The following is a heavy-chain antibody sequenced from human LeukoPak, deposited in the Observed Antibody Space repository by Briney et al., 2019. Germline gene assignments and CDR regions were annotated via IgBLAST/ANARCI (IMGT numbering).Heavy chain of an antibody. Sequence: PGGFLRLSCAASGFTFTNYPMNWVRQAPGKGLEWVSDISGSGGNTHYADSVKGRFTISRDNSKNTLYLQMNSLTAEDTAIYYCAKERITTTAFDYWGQGTLVTVPS. V-gene: IGHV3-23*01. D-gene: IGHD4-17*01. CDR3: AKERITTTAFDY. J-gene: IGHJ4*02. CDR1: GFTFTNYP. CDR2: ISGSGGNT.